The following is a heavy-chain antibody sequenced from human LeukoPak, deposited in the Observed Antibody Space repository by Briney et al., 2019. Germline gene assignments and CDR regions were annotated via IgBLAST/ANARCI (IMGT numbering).Heavy chain of an antibody. J-gene: IGHJ4*02. CDR3: AGPSNYDFWSGYYLY. CDR1: GFTFDDYG. Sequence: GGSLRLSCAASGFTFDDYGMSWVRQAPGKGLEWVSGINWNGGSTGYADSVKGRLTISRDNAKNSLYLQMNSLRAEDTAVYYCAGPSNYDFWSGYYLYWGQGTLVTVSS. V-gene: IGHV3-20*04. CDR2: INWNGGST. D-gene: IGHD3-3*01.